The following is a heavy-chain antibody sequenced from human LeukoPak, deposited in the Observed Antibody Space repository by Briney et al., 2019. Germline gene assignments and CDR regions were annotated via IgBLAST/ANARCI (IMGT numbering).Heavy chain of an antibody. CDR3: ARQGYTASYYFLDY. Sequence: SETLSLTCDVSGGSIRSYYWGWVRQPAGKGLEWIGRIYTTGTTHFNPPLKSRLTMSIDTSKNQFSLKLTSVSAADTAIYFCARQGYTASYYFLDYWSQGTLVTVSS. CDR1: GGSIRSYY. J-gene: IGHJ4*02. D-gene: IGHD1-26*01. CDR2: IYTTGTT. V-gene: IGHV4-4*07.